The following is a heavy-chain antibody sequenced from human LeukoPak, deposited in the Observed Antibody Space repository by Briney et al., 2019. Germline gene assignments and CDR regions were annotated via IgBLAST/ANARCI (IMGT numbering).Heavy chain of an antibody. CDR1: GYNFTSYW. J-gene: IGHJ4*02. D-gene: IGHD6-19*01. V-gene: IGHV5-51*01. Sequence: GESLKISCKGSGYNFTSYWIGWVRQMPGKGREWMGIIYPGDSDTTYSPSFQGQVTISADKSISTAYLQWSSLKASDTAMYYCARLVDTPSAVAGPFDYWGQGTLVTVSS. CDR2: IYPGDSDT. CDR3: ARLVDTPSAVAGPFDY.